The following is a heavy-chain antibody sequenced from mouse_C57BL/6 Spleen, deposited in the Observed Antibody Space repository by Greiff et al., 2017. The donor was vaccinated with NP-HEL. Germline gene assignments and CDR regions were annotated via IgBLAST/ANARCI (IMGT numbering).Heavy chain of an antibody. CDR1: GYTFTSYW. CDR3: AREGSNLRYFDV. Sequence: VQLQQPGAELVRPGTSVKLSCKASGYTFTSYWMHWVKQRPGQGLEWIGVIDPSDSYTNYNQKFKGKATLTVDTSSSTAYMQLSSLTSEDSAVYYCAREGSNLRYFDVWGTGTTVTVSS. CDR2: IDPSDSYT. J-gene: IGHJ1*03. D-gene: IGHD2-5*01. V-gene: IGHV1-59*01.